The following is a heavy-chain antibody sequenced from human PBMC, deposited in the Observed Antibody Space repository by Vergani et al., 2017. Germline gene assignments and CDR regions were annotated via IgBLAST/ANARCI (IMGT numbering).Heavy chain of an antibody. CDR2: ISAYNGNT. J-gene: IGHJ6*02. CDR3: ATIDIVVVPAAMHYYYYGMDV. Sequence: QVQLVQSGAEVKKPGASVKVSCKASGYTFTSYGISWVRQAPGQGLEWMGWISAYNGNTNYAQKLQGRVTMTTDTSTSTAYMELRSLRSDDTAVYYCATIDIVVVPAAMHYYYYGMDVWGQGTTVTVSS. V-gene: IGHV1-18*01. CDR1: GYTFTSYG. D-gene: IGHD2-2*01.